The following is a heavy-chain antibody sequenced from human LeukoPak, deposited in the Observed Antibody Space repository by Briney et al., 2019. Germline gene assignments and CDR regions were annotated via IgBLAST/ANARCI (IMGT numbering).Heavy chain of an antibody. Sequence: PGGSLRLSCAASGFTFSSYAMQWVRQAPGKGLEWGAVISYDGSNKYYADSVKGGFTISRDTSTKTLYMQMNTLRAEDTAVYYFAKDWRVFDYWGQGTLVTVSS. CDR2: ISYDGSNK. CDR1: GFTFSSYA. J-gene: IGHJ4*02. CDR3: AKDWRVFDY. V-gene: IGHV3-30*04.